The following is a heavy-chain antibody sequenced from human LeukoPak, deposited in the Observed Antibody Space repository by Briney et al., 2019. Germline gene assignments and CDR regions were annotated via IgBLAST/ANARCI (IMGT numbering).Heavy chain of an antibody. D-gene: IGHD3-22*01. Sequence: PGGSLRLSCAASGFTFSSYWMSWVRQAPGKGLEWVANIKQDGSEKYYVDSVKGRFTISRDNAKNSLYLQMNSLRAEDTAVYYCARVGMYYYDSSGHKLDYWGQGTLVTVSS. CDR3: ARVGMYYYDSSGHKLDY. CDR1: GFTFSSYW. CDR2: IKQDGSEK. V-gene: IGHV3-7*01. J-gene: IGHJ4*02.